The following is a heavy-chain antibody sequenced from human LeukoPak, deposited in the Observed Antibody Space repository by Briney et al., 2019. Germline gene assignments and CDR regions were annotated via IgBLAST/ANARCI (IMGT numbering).Heavy chain of an antibody. V-gene: IGHV3-15*07. CDR1: GFTFGNYG. CDR3: ATDFYDST. D-gene: IGHD3-22*01. Sequence: GRSLRLSCAVSGFTFGNYGMHWVRQAPGKGLEWVGRIRSNSDGGTIDYAAPVKGRFTLSRDDSKTTLYLQMNSLQTEDTAVYYCATDFYDSTWGQGTLVTVSS. J-gene: IGHJ5*02. CDR2: IRSNSDGGTI.